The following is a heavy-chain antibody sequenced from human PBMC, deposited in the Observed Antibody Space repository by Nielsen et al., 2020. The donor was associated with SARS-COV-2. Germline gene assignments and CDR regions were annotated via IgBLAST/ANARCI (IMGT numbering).Heavy chain of an antibody. D-gene: IGHD1-26*01. V-gene: IGHV3-9*01. J-gene: IGHJ4*02. CDR2: ISWNSGSI. CDR3: VCGPGSYSTFFDY. Sequence: SLKISCAASGFTFDDYAMHWVRQAPGKGLEWVSGISWNSGSIGYADSVKGRFTISRDNAKNSLYLQMNSLRAEDTAVYYCVCGPGSYSTFFDYWGQGTLVTVSS. CDR1: GFTFDDYA.